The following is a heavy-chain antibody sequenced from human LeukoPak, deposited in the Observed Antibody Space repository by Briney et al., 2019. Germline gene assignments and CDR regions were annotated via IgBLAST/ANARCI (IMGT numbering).Heavy chain of an antibody. J-gene: IGHJ5*02. CDR3: ARGGDSRVYQFMGFDP. D-gene: IGHD3-22*01. Sequence: SETLSLTCTVSGGSISSYYWNWIRQPAGKGLEWIGRIWADGAPTYRPSLKSRVTISVDTSKNQFSLRLSSVTAADTAVYYCARGGDSRVYQFMGFDPWGQGTLVTVSS. CDR1: GGSISSYY. V-gene: IGHV4-4*07. CDR2: IWADGAP.